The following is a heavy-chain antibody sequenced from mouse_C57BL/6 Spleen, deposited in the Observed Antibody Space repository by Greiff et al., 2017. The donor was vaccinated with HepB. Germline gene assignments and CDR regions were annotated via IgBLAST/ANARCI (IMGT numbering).Heavy chain of an antibody. Sequence: QVHVKQSGAELVKPGASVKLSCKASGYTFTSYWMHWVKQRPGRGLEWIGRIDPNSGGTKYNEKFKSKATLTVDKPSSTAYMQLSSLTSEDSAVYYCARQWLLRSYAMDYWGQGTSVTVSS. D-gene: IGHD2-3*01. CDR1: GYTFTSYW. CDR2: IDPNSGGT. CDR3: ARQWLLRSYAMDY. V-gene: IGHV1-72*01. J-gene: IGHJ4*01.